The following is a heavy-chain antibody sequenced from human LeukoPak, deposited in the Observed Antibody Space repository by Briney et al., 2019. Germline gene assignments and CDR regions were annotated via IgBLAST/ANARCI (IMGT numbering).Heavy chain of an antibody. Sequence: SETLSLTCTVSGASISSYYWSWIRQPPGKGLEWITYIHYSGRTHYNPSLKSRVTLSVDTSKNELSLKLNSVTAADTAVYYCARRASRENYFDYWGQGTLVTVSS. D-gene: IGHD5-24*01. V-gene: IGHV4-59*08. CDR2: IHYSGRT. J-gene: IGHJ4*02. CDR1: GASISSYY. CDR3: ARRASRENYFDY.